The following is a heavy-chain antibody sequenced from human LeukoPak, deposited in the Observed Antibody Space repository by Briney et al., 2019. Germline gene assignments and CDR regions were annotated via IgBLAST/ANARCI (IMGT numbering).Heavy chain of an antibody. Sequence: GGSLRLSCVASGFTFSSYEMNWVRQAPGKGLECISYISVSGTGTHYADSVKGRFTVSRDNAKNSVYFQVNIVRAEDTAVYYFPREEYYHLNTGSHDAFDLWGEGTMVTV. D-gene: IGHD2/OR15-2a*01. V-gene: IGHV3-48*03. CDR1: GFTFSSYE. CDR3: PREEYYHLNTGSHDAFDL. CDR2: ISVSGTGT. J-gene: IGHJ3*01.